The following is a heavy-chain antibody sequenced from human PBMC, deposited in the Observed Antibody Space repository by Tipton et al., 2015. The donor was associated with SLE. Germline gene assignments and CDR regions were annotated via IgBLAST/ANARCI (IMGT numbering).Heavy chain of an antibody. CDR1: GYTFIGYY. CDR2: INPNSGGT. J-gene: IGHJ4*02. CDR3: ARGIFGVVIIPVLDY. V-gene: IGHV1-2*02. Sequence: QSGPEVKKPGASVKVSCKASGYTFIGYYMHWVRQAPGQGLEWMGWINPNSGGTNYAQNFQGRVTMTRDTSISTAYTELSRLRSDDTAVYYCARGIFGVVIIPVLDYWGQGTLITVSS. D-gene: IGHD3-3*01.